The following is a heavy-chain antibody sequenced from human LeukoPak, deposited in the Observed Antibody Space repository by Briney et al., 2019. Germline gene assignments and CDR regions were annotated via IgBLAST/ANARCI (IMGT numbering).Heavy chain of an antibody. D-gene: IGHD3-9*01. CDR2: IYSGGST. Sequence: GGSLRLSCAASGFSVRNNYISWVRQAPGKGLEWVSIIYSGGSTNYAGSVKGRFTISRHTSKSIVYLQMNSLRTEDTAVYYCARRAKSDWFYDYWGRGTLVTVSS. J-gene: IGHJ4*02. CDR3: ARRAKSDWFYDY. CDR1: GFSVRNNY. V-gene: IGHV3-53*04.